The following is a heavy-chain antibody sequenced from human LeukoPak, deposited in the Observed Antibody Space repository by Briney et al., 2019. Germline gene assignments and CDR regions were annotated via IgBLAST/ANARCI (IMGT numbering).Heavy chain of an antibody. CDR1: GGSIRSSSYY. J-gene: IGHJ4*02. D-gene: IGHD3-9*01. CDR3: ASQPYYDILTGYSHFDY. V-gene: IGHV4-39*01. Sequence: KPSETLSLTCIVTGGSIRSSSYYRGWIRQPPGKGLEWIGSIYYSGSTYYNPSLKSRVTISVDTSTNQFSLKLSSVTAADTAVYYCASQPYYDILTGYSHFDYWGQGTLVTVSS. CDR2: IYYSGST.